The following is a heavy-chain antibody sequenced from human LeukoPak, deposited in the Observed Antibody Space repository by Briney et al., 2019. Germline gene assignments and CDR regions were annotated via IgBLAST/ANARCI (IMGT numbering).Heavy chain of an antibody. CDR3: ASTVGYCSGGSCPSDY. J-gene: IGHJ4*02. Sequence: GGSLRLSCAASGFTFSSYSMNWVRQAPGKGLEWVSSISSSSSYIYYADSVKGRFTISRDNAKNSLYLRMNSLRAEDTAVYYCASTVGYCSGGSCPSDYWGQGTLVTVSS. D-gene: IGHD2-15*01. CDR2: ISSSSSYI. CDR1: GFTFSSYS. V-gene: IGHV3-21*01.